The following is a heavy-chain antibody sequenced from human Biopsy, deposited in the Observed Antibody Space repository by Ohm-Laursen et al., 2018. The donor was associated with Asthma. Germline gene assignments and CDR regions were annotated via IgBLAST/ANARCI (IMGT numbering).Heavy chain of an antibody. J-gene: IGHJ4*02. CDR2: ISVYNGDT. V-gene: IGHV1-18*01. CDR1: GYTFSSFG. D-gene: IGHD5-24*01. Sequence: ASVKVSCKASGYTFSSFGISWVRQAPGQGLDWMGWISVYNGDTDYAQKLQGRVTMTTDTSTSTAYMELRSLRSDDTAVYYCARHPYNFGGFDYWGQGSLVLVSS. CDR3: ARHPYNFGGFDY.